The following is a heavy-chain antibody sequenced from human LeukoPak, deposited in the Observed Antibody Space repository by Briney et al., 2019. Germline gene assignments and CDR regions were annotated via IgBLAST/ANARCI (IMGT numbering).Heavy chain of an antibody. CDR3: GRDPGAVGDGNPIDY. V-gene: IGHV3-48*02. J-gene: IGHJ4*02. CDR2: IDGSSSPI. Sequence: PGGSLRLSCAASGFTFSSSHMNWVRQAPGKGLEWIAYIDGSSSPIHYADSVKGRFTISRDNARNSVYLQMNSLRDEDTAVYYCGRDPGAVGDGNPIDYWGQGTLVTVSS. D-gene: IGHD5-24*01. CDR1: GFTFSSSH.